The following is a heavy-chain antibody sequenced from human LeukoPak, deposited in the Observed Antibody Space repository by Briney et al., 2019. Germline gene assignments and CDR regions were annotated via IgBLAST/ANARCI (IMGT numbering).Heavy chain of an antibody. V-gene: IGHV3-23*01. CDR3: AKTGYSSSWSRDWYFDL. Sequence: GGSLRLSCAASGFTFSSYAMSWVRQAPGKGLEWVSAISGSGGSTYYADSVKGRFTISRDNSKNTLYLQMNSLRAEDTAVYYCAKTGYSSSWSRDWYFDLWGRGTLVTVSS. D-gene: IGHD6-13*01. CDR2: ISGSGGST. J-gene: IGHJ2*01. CDR1: GFTFSSYA.